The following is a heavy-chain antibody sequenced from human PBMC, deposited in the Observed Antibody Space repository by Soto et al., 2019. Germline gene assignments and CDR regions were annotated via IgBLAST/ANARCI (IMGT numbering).Heavy chain of an antibody. CDR3: ARSPLGYDYVRQTWREVGDSFDI. J-gene: IGHJ3*02. Sequence: SETLSLTCAIYGASLGGFHWTWLRQAPGKGLEWIGELIHGGSTNYNPSLKSRVSFSLDTSKNQFSLHLMSVTAADTAVYYCARSPLGYDYVRQTWREVGDSFDIWGRGAMVTVSS. CDR1: GASLGGFH. CDR2: LIHGGST. V-gene: IGHV4-34*12. D-gene: IGHD3-16*01.